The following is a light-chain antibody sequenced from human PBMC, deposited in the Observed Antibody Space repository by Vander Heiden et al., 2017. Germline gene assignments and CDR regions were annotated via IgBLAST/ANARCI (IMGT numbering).Light chain of an antibody. Sequence: QSALTQPASVSGSPGQSITLSWPGTSSDVGNYNLVSWYQQHPGKAPKLILYEGSKRPSGGSDRFSGSKSGNTASLTIAGLQAEDESDYYCYSYAGSNSWVFGGGTKLTVL. CDR3: YSYAGSNSWV. CDR2: EGS. J-gene: IGLJ3*02. CDR1: SSDVGNYNL. V-gene: IGLV2-23*01.